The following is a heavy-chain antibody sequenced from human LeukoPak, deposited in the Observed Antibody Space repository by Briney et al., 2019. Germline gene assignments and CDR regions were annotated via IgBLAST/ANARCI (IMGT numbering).Heavy chain of an antibody. CDR3: AKDFEAAVAFNWLDP. CDR2: ISGSGGRT. D-gene: IGHD6-19*01. Sequence: GGSLRLSCAASGFTFSSYAMSWVRQPPGKGLEWVSGISGSGGRTHYADSVKGRFTISRDNSKNTLYLQMNSLRAEDTAVYHCAKDFEAAVAFNWLDPWGQGTLVTVSS. V-gene: IGHV3-23*01. J-gene: IGHJ5*02. CDR1: GFTFSSYA.